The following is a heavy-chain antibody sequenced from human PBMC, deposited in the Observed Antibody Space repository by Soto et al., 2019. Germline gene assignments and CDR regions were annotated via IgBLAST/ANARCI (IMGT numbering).Heavy chain of an antibody. CDR2: IYPGDSDT. Sequence: GESLKISCKGSGYSFTSYWIGWVRQMPGKGLEWMGIIYPGDSDTRYSPSFQGQVTISADKSISTAYLQWSSLKASDTAMYYCARSKTGTTASYYYYMDVWGKGTTVTVSS. D-gene: IGHD1-1*01. CDR1: GYSFTSYW. J-gene: IGHJ6*03. V-gene: IGHV5-51*01. CDR3: ARSKTGTTASYYYYMDV.